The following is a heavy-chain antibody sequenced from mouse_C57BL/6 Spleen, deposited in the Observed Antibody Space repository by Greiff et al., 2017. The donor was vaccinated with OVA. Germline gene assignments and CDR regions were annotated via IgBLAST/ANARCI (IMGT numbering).Heavy chain of an antibody. CDR3: ASGDSAYYYGSYYAMDY. CDR1: GYTFTDHT. CDR2: IYPRDGST. V-gene: IGHV1-78*01. Sequence: QVQLQQSDAELVKPGASVKISCKVSGYTFTDHTIHWMKQRPEQGLEWIGYIYPRDGSTKYNEKFKGKATLTADKSSSTAYMQLNSLTAEDSAVYFCASGDSAYYYGSYYAMDYWGQGTSVTVSS. J-gene: IGHJ4*01. D-gene: IGHD1-1*01.